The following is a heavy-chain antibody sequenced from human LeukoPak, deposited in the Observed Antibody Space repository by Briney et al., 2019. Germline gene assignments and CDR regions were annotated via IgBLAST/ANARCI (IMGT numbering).Heavy chain of an antibody. J-gene: IGHJ4*02. CDR1: GGSISSSSYY. D-gene: IGHD3-9*01. Sequence: SETLSLTCTVSGGSISSSSYYWGWIRQPPGKGLEWIGSIYYSGSTYYNPSLKSRVTISVDTSKNRFSLKLSSVTAADTAVYYCARTNRYFDWLFDYWGQGTLVTVSS. CDR3: ARTNRYFDWLFDY. V-gene: IGHV4-39*01. CDR2: IYYSGST.